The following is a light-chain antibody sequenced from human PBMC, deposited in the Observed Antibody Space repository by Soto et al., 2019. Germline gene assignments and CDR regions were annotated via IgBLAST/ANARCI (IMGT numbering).Light chain of an antibody. CDR2: EVN. Sequence: QSALTQPPSASGSPGQSVTISCTGTSSDVGGYNYVSWYQQYPGKAPKLIIYEVNKRPSGVPDRFSGSKSGNTASLTVSGLQAEDEADYYCSSYAGSNNLGVFGGGTKLTVL. J-gene: IGLJ3*02. CDR1: SSDVGGYNY. V-gene: IGLV2-8*01. CDR3: SSYAGSNNLGV.